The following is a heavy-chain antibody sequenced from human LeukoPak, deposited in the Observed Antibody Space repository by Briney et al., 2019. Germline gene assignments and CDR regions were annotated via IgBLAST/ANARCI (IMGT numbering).Heavy chain of an antibody. V-gene: IGHV1-2*02. Sequence: ASVKVSCKASGYTFTGYYMHWVRQAPGQGLEWMGWLNPHSGGTNYAQEFQGRVTMARDTSISTAYMELSSLRSDDTAVYYCAREVYDTNGDYFDSWGQGTLVTVSS. D-gene: IGHD2-8*01. CDR1: GYTFTGYY. CDR2: LNPHSGGT. J-gene: IGHJ4*02. CDR3: AREVYDTNGDYFDS.